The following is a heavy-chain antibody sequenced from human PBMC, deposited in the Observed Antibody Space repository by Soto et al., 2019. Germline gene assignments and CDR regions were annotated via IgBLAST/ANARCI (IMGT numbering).Heavy chain of an antibody. J-gene: IGHJ4*02. D-gene: IGHD5-12*01. V-gene: IGHV3-11*01. CDR1: GFTFSDYY. Sequence: GGSLRISCAASGFTFSDYYMSRIRQAPGKGLEWVSYISSSGSTIYYADSVKGRFTISRDNAKNSLYLQMNSLRAEDTAVYYCAREDSGYDSIDYWGQGTLVTVSS. CDR3: AREDSGYDSIDY. CDR2: ISSSGSTI.